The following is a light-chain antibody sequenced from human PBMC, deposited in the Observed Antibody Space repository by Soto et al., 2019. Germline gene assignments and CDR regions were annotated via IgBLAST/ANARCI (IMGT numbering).Light chain of an antibody. Sequence: DIQMTQSPSSLSASVGDRVTITCRASQSISKYLNWYQLKPGKAPKLLIYAASSLQSGVPSRISGSGSGTDFSRTISSLRPEDFATYYCQQSHSSPDTFGQGTKLEIK. CDR3: QQSHSSPDT. CDR2: AAS. V-gene: IGKV1-39*01. CDR1: QSISKY. J-gene: IGKJ2*01.